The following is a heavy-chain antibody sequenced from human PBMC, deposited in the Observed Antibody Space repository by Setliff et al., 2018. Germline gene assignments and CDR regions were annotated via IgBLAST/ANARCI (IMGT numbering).Heavy chain of an antibody. CDR1: GFTFSSYW. J-gene: IGHJ6*03. V-gene: IGHV3-7*01. CDR2: IKQDGSEK. CDR3: ARRVNEMATTISYYYYDMDV. D-gene: IGHD4-4*01. Sequence: GGSLRLSCAASGFTFSSYWMSWVRQAPGKGLEWVANIKQDGSEKYYVDSVKGRFTISRDNAKNSLYLQMNSLRAEDTAVYYCARRVNEMATTISYYYYDMDVWGKGTTVTVSS.